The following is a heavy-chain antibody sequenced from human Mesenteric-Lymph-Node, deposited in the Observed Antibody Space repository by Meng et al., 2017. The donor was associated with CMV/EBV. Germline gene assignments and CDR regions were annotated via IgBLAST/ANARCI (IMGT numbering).Heavy chain of an antibody. CDR1: GASIGSYY. J-gene: IGHJ6*02. Sequence: SETLSLTCTVSGASIGSYYWNWVRQPPGKRLEWIGYVHYSGSTNYNPSLKSRVSVSLETSKNQFSLRLSSVTAADTAVYYCARALGYSYGFYYYYGMDVWGQGTTVTVSS. CDR2: VHYSGST. CDR3: ARALGYSYGFYYYYGMDV. V-gene: IGHV4-59*01. D-gene: IGHD5-18*01.